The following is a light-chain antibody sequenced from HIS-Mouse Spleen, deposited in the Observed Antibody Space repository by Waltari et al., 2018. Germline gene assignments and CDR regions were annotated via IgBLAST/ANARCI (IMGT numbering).Light chain of an antibody. CDR1: QGISSA. Sequence: AIQLTQSPSSLSASVGARVTITCRASQGISSALAWYQQKPGKAPKLLIYDASSLESVVPSRFSGSGSGTEFTLTISSLQPEDFATYYCQQFNSYPVTFGQGTRLEIK. CDR3: QQFNSYPVT. CDR2: DAS. V-gene: IGKV1-13*02. J-gene: IGKJ5*01.